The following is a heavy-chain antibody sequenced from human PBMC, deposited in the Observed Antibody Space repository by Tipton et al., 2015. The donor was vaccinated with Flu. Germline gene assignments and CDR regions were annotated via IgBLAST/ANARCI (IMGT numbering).Heavy chain of an antibody. D-gene: IGHD6-19*01. V-gene: IGHV4-30-4*01. CDR3: ARGRQWLRFDY. J-gene: IGHJ4*02. Sequence: TLSLTCTVSGGSIRGGEYYWNWIRQPPGKGLEWVGHISHSGTTNSSPSLKSRVTISVNTSKNQFSLKLSSVTAADTAVYYCARGRQWLRFDYWGQGTLVTVSS. CDR2: ISHSGTT. CDR1: GGSIRGGEYY.